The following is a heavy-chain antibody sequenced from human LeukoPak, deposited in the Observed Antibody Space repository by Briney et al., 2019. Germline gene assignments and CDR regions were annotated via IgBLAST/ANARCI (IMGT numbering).Heavy chain of an antibody. CDR1: GFTFSSYG. V-gene: IGHV3-30*18. Sequence: GGSLRLSCAASGFTFSSYGMHWVRQAPGKGLEWVALISYDGSNKYYVDSVKGRFTISRDNSKNTLYLQMNSLRAEDTAVYYCAKCSFYGSGSPSDYWGQGTLVTVSS. J-gene: IGHJ4*02. CDR3: AKCSFYGSGSPSDY. D-gene: IGHD3-10*01. CDR2: ISYDGSNK.